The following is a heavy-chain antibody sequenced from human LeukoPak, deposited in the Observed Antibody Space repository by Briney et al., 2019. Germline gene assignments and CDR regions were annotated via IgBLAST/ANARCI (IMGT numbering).Heavy chain of an antibody. J-gene: IGHJ5*02. Sequence: PGGSLRLSCAASGFTFSSYWMHWVRQAPGKGLVLVSRINSDGSSTSYADSVKGRFTISRDNAKNTLYLQMNSLRAEDTAVYYCARDLALYSPYPRFDPWGQGTLVTVSS. CDR1: GFTFSSYW. D-gene: IGHD5-18*01. V-gene: IGHV3-74*01. CDR2: INSDGSST. CDR3: ARDLALYSPYPRFDP.